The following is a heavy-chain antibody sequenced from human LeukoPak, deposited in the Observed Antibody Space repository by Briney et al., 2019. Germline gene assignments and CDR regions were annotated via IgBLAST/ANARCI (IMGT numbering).Heavy chain of an antibody. V-gene: IGHV1-2*02. CDR3: ARLWSTDCSGGSCPHQPNS. CDR1: GYTFTGYY. J-gene: IGHJ4*02. D-gene: IGHD2-15*01. CDR2: INPNSGGT. Sequence: ASVKVSCKASGYTFTGYYMHWVRQAPGQGLEWMGWINPNSGGTNYAQKFQGRVTMTRDTSISTAYMELSRLRSDDTAMYYCARLWSTDCSGGSCPHQPNSWGQGTLVTVSS.